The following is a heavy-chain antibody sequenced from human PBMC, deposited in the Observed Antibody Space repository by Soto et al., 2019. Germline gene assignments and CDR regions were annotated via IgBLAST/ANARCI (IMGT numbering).Heavy chain of an antibody. CDR3: ARVGAYCVSTSCHDY. J-gene: IGHJ4*02. CDR2: ISAYNGNT. D-gene: IGHD2-2*01. CDR1: GYTFTNYG. Sequence: QVQLVQSGAEVKKPGASVKVSCKASGYTFTNYGISWVRQAPGQGLEWMGWISAYNGNTDYAQKLQGRVTMTTDTSTSTAYMELRSVRSDATAVYYCARVGAYCVSTSCHDYWGQGTLVTVSS. V-gene: IGHV1-18*01.